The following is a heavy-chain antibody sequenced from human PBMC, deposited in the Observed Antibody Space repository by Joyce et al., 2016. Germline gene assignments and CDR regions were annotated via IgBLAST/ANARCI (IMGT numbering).Heavy chain of an antibody. CDR1: GYSFSDSY. D-gene: IGHD2-2*01. J-gene: IGHJ3*01. Sequence: QVNLVQSGAEVKKPGASVKVSFKASGYSFSDSYLHWVRQDPGQGLQWMVRINPDTGDTIYAQKVQGRVTLTRDTFISTVYMEVSRLRSDDTAVYFWARGPMPPYAFDVWGQGRLVSVST. CDR3: ARGPMPPYAFDV. CDR2: INPDTGDT. V-gene: IGHV1-2*06.